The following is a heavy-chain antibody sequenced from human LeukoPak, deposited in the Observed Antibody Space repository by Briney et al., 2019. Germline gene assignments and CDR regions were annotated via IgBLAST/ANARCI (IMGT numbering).Heavy chain of an antibody. CDR2: IKQDGSEK. J-gene: IGHJ4*02. CDR1: GFTFSSYW. Sequence: GGSLRLSCAASGFTFSSYWMSWVRQAPGKGLEWVASIKQDGSEKYYVDSVKGRFTISRDNAKNSLYLQMNSLRAEDTAVYYCARGRYSSTWYYFDYWGQGTLVTVSS. D-gene: IGHD6-13*01. V-gene: IGHV3-7*01. CDR3: ARGRYSSTWYYFDY.